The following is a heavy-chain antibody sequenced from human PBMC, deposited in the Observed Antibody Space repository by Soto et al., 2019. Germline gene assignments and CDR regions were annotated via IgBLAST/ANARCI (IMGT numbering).Heavy chain of an antibody. CDR3: ARDPLNTHHYFDY. CDR1: GFTFSSYS. Sequence: EVHLVESGGDLIQPGGSLRLSCAASGFTFSSYSMNWVRQFPGKGLEWISYISSSSATIYYADSVRGRFTISRDNARNSLYLQMNNLRDEDTAVYYCARDPLNTHHYFDYWGQGTLVAVSS. CDR2: ISSSSATI. V-gene: IGHV3-48*02. J-gene: IGHJ4*02. D-gene: IGHD2-2*02.